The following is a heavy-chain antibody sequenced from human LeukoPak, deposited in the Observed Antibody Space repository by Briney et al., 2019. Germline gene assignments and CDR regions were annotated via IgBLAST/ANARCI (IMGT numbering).Heavy chain of an antibody. CDR1: GFTFDDYA. V-gene: IGHV3-9*01. CDR3: AKGGVVTAAGYYYYYMDV. J-gene: IGHJ6*03. D-gene: IGHD2-2*01. Sequence: GGSLRLSCAASGFTFDDYAMHWVRQAPGKGLEWVSGISWNSGSIGYADSVKGRFTISRDNAKNSLYLQMNSLRAEDTAVYYCAKGGVVTAAGYYYYYMDVWGKGTTVTVSS. CDR2: ISWNSGSI.